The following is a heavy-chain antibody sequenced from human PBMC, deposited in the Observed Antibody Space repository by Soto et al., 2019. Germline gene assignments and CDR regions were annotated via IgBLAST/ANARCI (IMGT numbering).Heavy chain of an antibody. D-gene: IGHD4-17*01. CDR3: ASVTTGTKPPTQYYYYYYGMDV. CDR1: VGTFSSYA. V-gene: IGHV1-69*01. Sequence: QVQLVQSGAEVKKPGSSVKVSCKASVGTFSSYAISWVRQAPGQGLEWMGGIIPIFGTANYAQKFEGRVTITADGSTSTADMELSSLISEDTAVYYCASVTTGTKPPTQYYYYYYGMDVWVQGTTVTVSS. CDR2: IIPIFGTA. J-gene: IGHJ6*02.